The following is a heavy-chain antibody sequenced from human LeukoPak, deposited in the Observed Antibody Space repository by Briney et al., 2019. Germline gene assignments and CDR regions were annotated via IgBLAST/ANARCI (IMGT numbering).Heavy chain of an antibody. Sequence: PGGSLRLSCAASGFTFSSYGMHWVRQAPGKGLEWVAVISYDGSNKYYADSVKGRFTISRDNSKNTLYLQMNSLRAEDTAVYYCAKASGWSSFFDYWXQGTLVTVSS. CDR3: AKASGWSSFFDY. D-gene: IGHD6-19*01. CDR2: ISYDGSNK. CDR1: GFTFSSYG. V-gene: IGHV3-30*18. J-gene: IGHJ4*02.